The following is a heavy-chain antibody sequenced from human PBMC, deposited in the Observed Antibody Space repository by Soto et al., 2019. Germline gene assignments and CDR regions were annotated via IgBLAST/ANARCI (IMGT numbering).Heavy chain of an antibody. V-gene: IGHV1-8*01. CDR1: GDTFTSYD. CDR2: MNPNSGNT. J-gene: IGHJ6*02. CDR3: ARVRGYDFWSGYALYYYYGMDV. D-gene: IGHD3-3*01. Sequence: ASVKVSCKASGDTFTSYDINWVRQATGQGLEWMGWMNPNSGNTGYAQKFQGRVTMTRNTSISTAYMELSSLRSEDTAVYYCARVRGYDFWSGYALYYYYGMDVWGQGTLVTVSS.